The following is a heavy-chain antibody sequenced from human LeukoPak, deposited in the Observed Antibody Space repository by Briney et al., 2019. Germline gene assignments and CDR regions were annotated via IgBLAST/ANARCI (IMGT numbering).Heavy chain of an antibody. Sequence: SETLSLTCAVYGGSFSGYYWSWIRQPPGKGLEWIGYIYYSGSTYYNPSLKSRVTISVDTSKNQFSLKLSSVTAADTAVYYCARDRGGDYGDLPTIDAFDIWGQGTMVTVSS. CDR2: IYYSGST. CDR1: GGSFSGYY. D-gene: IGHD4-17*01. J-gene: IGHJ3*02. V-gene: IGHV4-34*09. CDR3: ARDRGGDYGDLPTIDAFDI.